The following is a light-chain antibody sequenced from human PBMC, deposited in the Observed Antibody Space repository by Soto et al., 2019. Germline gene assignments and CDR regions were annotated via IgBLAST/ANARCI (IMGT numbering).Light chain of an antibody. CDR2: AAS. Sequence: DIQMTQSPSSLSASVGDRVTITCRASQTISMYLNWYQQKPGKAPILLISAASHLQSGVPSRFSGGGSGTDFTLTINSLQPEDSATYFCQQSYSTPPLTFGGGTKVDIK. CDR3: QQSYSTPPLT. J-gene: IGKJ4*01. CDR1: QTISMY. V-gene: IGKV1-39*01.